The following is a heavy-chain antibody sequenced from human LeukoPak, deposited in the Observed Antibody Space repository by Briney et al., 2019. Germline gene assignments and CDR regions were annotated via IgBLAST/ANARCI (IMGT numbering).Heavy chain of an antibody. CDR1: GFTFSSYS. Sequence: PGGSLRLSRAASGFTFSSYSMNWVRQAPGKGLEWVSYISSSSSTIYYADSVKGRFTISRDNAKNSLYLQMNSLRAEDTAVYYCASLMAVADPPWDALDIWGQGTMVTVSS. D-gene: IGHD6-19*01. CDR3: ASLMAVADPPWDALDI. CDR2: ISSSSSTI. V-gene: IGHV3-48*01. J-gene: IGHJ3*02.